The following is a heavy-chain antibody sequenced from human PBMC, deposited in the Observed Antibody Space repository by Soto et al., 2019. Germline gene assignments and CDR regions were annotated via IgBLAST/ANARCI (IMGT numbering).Heavy chain of an antibody. CDR3: ARAGDAIQGYYYYGMDV. D-gene: IGHD2-21*02. CDR2: ISAYNGNT. CDR1: GYTFTSYG. J-gene: IGHJ6*02. Sequence: GASVKVSCKASGYTFTSYGISWVRQAPGQGLEWMGWISAYNGNTNYAQKPQGRVTMTTDTSTSTAYMELRSLRSDDTAVYYCARAGDAIQGYYYYGMDVWGQGTTVTVSS. V-gene: IGHV1-18*04.